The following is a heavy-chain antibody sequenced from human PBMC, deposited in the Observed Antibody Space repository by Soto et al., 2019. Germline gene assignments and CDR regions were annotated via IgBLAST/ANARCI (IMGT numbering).Heavy chain of an antibody. J-gene: IGHJ3*02. CDR1: GGSFSGYY. CDR3: ARERADAFDI. Sequence: QVQLQQWGAGLLKPSETLSLTCAVYGGSFSGYYWSWIRQPPGKGLEWIGEINHSGSTNYNPSLKSRVTISVDTSKNQFSLKLSSVTAADTAVYYCARERADAFDIWGQGTMVTVSS. CDR2: INHSGST. V-gene: IGHV4-34*01.